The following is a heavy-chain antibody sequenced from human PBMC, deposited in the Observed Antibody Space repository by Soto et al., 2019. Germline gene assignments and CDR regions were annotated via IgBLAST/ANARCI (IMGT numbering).Heavy chain of an antibody. CDR3: ARVPGDGDGYYYYGMDV. CDR2: IYYSGST. Sequence: HVQLQESGPGLVKPSQTLSLTCTVSGGSISSGDYYWSWIRQPPGKGLEWIGYIYYSGSTYYNPSLKTRVTISLDTSKNQFSLKLSSVTAADTAVYYCARVPGDGDGYYYYGMDVWGQGTPVTVSS. D-gene: IGHD4-17*01. J-gene: IGHJ6*02. V-gene: IGHV4-30-4*01. CDR1: GGSISSGDYY.